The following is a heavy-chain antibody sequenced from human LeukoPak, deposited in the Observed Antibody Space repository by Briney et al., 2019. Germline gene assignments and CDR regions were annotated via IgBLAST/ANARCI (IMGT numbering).Heavy chain of an antibody. CDR1: GGTFSSYA. CDR2: IIPIFGTA. Sequence: ASVKVPCKASGGTFSSYAISWVRQAPGQGLEWMGGIIPIFGTANYAQKFQGRVTITTDESTSTAYMELSSLRSEDTAVYYCARGPSGFGGVIVMPRFDYWGQGTLVTVSS. J-gene: IGHJ4*02. CDR3: ARGPSGFGGVIVMPRFDY. D-gene: IGHD3-16*02. V-gene: IGHV1-69*05.